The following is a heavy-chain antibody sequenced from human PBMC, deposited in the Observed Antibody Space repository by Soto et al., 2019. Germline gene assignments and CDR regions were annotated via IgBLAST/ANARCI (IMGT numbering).Heavy chain of an antibody. D-gene: IGHD3-10*01. J-gene: IGHJ4*02. CDR1: GDSLRNYY. CDR3: ASDASGRPATY. Sequence: PSETLSLTCAVSGDSLRNYYWIWLRQPPGRGLEWIGFFYNSGTTNYNPSLKSRVTISGDTSKNQFFLSLMSVTAADTAVYYCASDASGRPATYWGQGILVTVSS. CDR2: FYNSGTT. V-gene: IGHV4-59*01.